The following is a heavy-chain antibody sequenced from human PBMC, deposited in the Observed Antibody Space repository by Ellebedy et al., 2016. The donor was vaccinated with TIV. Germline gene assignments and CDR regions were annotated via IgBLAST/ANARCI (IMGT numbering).Heavy chain of an antibody. CDR2: INPNSGGT. Sequence: ASVKVSCXASGYTFTGYYMHWVRQAPGQGLEWMGWINPNSGGTNYAQKFQGRVTMTRDTSISTAYMELSRLRSDDTAVYYCARDVLMGYSSSWYGIEGWFDPWGQGTLVTVSS. J-gene: IGHJ5*02. CDR3: ARDVLMGYSSSWYGIEGWFDP. CDR1: GYTFTGYY. D-gene: IGHD6-13*01. V-gene: IGHV1-2*02.